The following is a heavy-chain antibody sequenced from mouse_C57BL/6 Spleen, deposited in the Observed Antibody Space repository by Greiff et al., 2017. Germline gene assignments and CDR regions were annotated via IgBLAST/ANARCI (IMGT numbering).Heavy chain of an antibody. J-gene: IGHJ3*01. V-gene: IGHV5-17*01. CDR1: GFTFSDYG. CDR2: ISSGSSPI. CDR3: ARDAFAY. Sequence: EVKLVESGGGLVKPGGSLKLSCAASGFTFSDYGMHWVRQAPEKGLEWVAYISSGSSPIYYADTVKGRFTISRDNAKNTLFLHMTSLRSEDTAMYYCARDAFAYWGQGTLVTVSA.